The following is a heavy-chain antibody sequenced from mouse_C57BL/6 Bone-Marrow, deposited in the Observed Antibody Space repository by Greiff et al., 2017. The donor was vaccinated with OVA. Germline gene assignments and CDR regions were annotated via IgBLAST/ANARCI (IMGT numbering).Heavy chain of an antibody. CDR3: ARDDGYWDYYAMDY. V-gene: IGHV1-50*01. Sequence: QVQLQQSGAELVKPGASVKLSCKASGYTFTNYWMQWVKQRPGQGLEWIGEIDPSDSYTNYNQKFKGKATLTVDTSSSTAYMQLSSLTYEDSAVYYCARDDGYWDYYAMDYWGQGASVTVSS. D-gene: IGHD2-3*01. CDR1: GYTFTNYW. J-gene: IGHJ4*01. CDR2: IDPSDSYT.